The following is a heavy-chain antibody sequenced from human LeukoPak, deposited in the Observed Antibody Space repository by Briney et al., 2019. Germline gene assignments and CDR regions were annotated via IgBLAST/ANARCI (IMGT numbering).Heavy chain of an antibody. CDR1: GGSISSGGYY. D-gene: IGHD6-19*01. J-gene: IGHJ4*02. CDR3: ATSYSSGWAFDY. Sequence: PSQTLSLTCTVSGGSISSGGYYWSWIRQPPGKGLEWIGYIYHSGSTYYNPSLQSRVTLSEDTSKNQFSLKLSSVTAADTAVYYCATSYSSGWAFDYWGQGTLVTVSS. CDR2: IYHSGST. V-gene: IGHV4-30-2*01.